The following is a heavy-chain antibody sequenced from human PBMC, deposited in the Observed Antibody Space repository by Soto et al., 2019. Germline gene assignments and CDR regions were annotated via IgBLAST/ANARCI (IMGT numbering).Heavy chain of an antibody. J-gene: IGHJ4*02. CDR3: ARTVATNPYYFDY. CDR2: IWYDGSNK. D-gene: IGHD4-17*01. V-gene: IGHV3-33*01. Sequence: QVQLVESGGGVVQPGRSLRLSCAASGFTFSSYGMHWVRQAPGKRLEWVAVIWYDGSNKYYADSVKGRFTISRDNSKNTLYLQMNSLRAEDTAVYYCARTVATNPYYFDYWGQGTLVTVSS. CDR1: GFTFSSYG.